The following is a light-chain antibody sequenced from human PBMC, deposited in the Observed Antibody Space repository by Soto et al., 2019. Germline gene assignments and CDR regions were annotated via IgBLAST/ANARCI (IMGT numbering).Light chain of an antibody. V-gene: IGKV1-39*01. Sequence: DIQMTQSPSSLSASVGDRVTITCLASQGISTYLNWYQQKPGKAPKLLIYAASSLQSGVPSRFSGSGSQTDLTLTISSLQPEDFATYSCQQSYSTTWKFGQGTKVDI. CDR1: QGISTY. J-gene: IGKJ1*01. CDR2: AAS. CDR3: QQSYSTTWK.